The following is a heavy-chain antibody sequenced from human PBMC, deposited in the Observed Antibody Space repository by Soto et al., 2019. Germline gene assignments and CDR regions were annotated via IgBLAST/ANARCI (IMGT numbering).Heavy chain of an antibody. Sequence: GSLRLSCAASGFSCRSSDMSWFRQAQGKGLEWVSTILVGGSTHYEDSVKGRFTISRDGSKNTVYLQMNSLTAGDTAVYYCAKATATGGGAFDICGQGTMVTVSS. CDR1: GFSCRSSD. J-gene: IGHJ3*02. V-gene: IGHV3-23*01. CDR3: AKATATGGGAFDI. CDR2: ILVGGST. D-gene: IGHD2-8*02.